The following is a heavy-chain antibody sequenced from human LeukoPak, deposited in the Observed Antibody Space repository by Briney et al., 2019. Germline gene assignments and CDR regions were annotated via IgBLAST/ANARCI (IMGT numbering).Heavy chain of an antibody. CDR2: IYYHENT. V-gene: IGHV4-39*01. CDR3: ARHKQGWWPKWYTQYAFDI. J-gene: IGHJ3*02. Sequence: SETLSLTCTVSGGFISSSSDYWGWIRQAPGKGLEWIGSIYYHENTYYNPSLKSRVTISVDTSKNQFSLKLSSVTAADTAVYYCARHKQGWWPKWYTQYAFDIWGQGTMVTVSS. CDR1: GGFISSSSDY. D-gene: IGHD2-15*01.